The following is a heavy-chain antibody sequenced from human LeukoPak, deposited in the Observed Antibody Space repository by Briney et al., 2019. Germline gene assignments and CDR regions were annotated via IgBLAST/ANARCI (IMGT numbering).Heavy chain of an antibody. J-gene: IGHJ4*02. CDR1: GFTFTSSA. CDR2: IVVGSGNT. D-gene: IGHD1-26*01. Sequence: SVKASCKAAGFTFTSSAVQWVRQAREQRLEWIGWIVVGSGNTNYAQKFQERVTITRDMSTSTAYMELSSLRSEDTAVYYCAADEGYSGSYYPPPADYWGQGTLVTVSS. V-gene: IGHV1-58*01. CDR3: AADEGYSGSYYPPPADY.